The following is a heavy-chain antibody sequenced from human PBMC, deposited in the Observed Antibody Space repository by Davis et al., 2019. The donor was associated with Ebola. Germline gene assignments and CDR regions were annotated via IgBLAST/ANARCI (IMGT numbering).Heavy chain of an antibody. CDR2: ISSSGSTI. CDR3: ARDWRIGIAAAGTKYYGMDV. CDR1: GFTFSSYE. J-gene: IGHJ6*02. Sequence: GESLKISCAASGFTFSSYEMNWVRQAPGKGLEWVSYISSSGSTIYYADSVKGRFTISRDNAKNSLCLQMNSLRAEDTAVYYCARDWRIGIAAAGTKYYGMDVWGQGTTVTVSS. D-gene: IGHD6-13*01. V-gene: IGHV3-48*03.